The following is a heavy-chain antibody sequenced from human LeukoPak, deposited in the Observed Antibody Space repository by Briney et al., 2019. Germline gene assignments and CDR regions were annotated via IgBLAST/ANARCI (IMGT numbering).Heavy chain of an antibody. D-gene: IGHD6-6*01. CDR1: GYTFTSYG. J-gene: IGHJ6*03. CDR3: ARASSSIAALALTLTDYYYMDV. CDR2: MNPNSANT. Sequence: ASVKVSCKASGYTFTSYGISWVRQATGQGLEWMGWMNPNSANTGYAQKFQGRVTITRNTSISTAYMELSSLRSEDTAVYYCARASSSIAALALTLTDYYYMDVWGKGTTVTVSS. V-gene: IGHV1-8*03.